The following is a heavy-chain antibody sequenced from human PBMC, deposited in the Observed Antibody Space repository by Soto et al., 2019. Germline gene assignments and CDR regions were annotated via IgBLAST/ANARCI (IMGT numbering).Heavy chain of an antibody. Sequence: QVQLVESGGGVVQPGRSLRLSCAASGFTFSSYAMHWVRQAPGKGLEWVAVISYDGSNKYYADSVKGRFTISRDNSKNTLYLHMNSLRAEDTAVYYCARGHIVIMVYAIFGAFDIWGQGTMVTVSS. CDR3: ARGHIVIMVYAIFGAFDI. CDR2: ISYDGSNK. D-gene: IGHD2-8*01. J-gene: IGHJ3*02. V-gene: IGHV3-30-3*01. CDR1: GFTFSSYA.